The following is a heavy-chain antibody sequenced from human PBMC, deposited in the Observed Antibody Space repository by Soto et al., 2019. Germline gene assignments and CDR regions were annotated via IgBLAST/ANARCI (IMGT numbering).Heavy chain of an antibody. CDR1: GYSFTSYW. Sequence: GESLKISCKGSGYSFTSYWIIWVRQMTGKGLEWMGRIDPSDSYTNYSPSFQGHVTISADKSISTAYLQWSSLKASDTAMYYCARPSYSSSRYYGMDVWGQGTTVTVSS. D-gene: IGHD6-6*01. CDR2: IDPSDSYT. V-gene: IGHV5-10-1*01. CDR3: ARPSYSSSRYYGMDV. J-gene: IGHJ6*02.